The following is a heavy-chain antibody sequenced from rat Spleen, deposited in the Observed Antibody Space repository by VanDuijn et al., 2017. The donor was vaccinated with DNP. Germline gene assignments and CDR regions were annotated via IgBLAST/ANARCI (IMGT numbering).Heavy chain of an antibody. CDR3: AGRPPPTRGPFDY. J-gene: IGHJ2*01. Sequence: EVQLVESGGGLVQPGRSLKLSCAASGFTFSKSAMAWVRQAPKKSLEWVATISSDGRDTYYRDSVKGRFTISRDNAKSTLYLQMDSLRSEDTATYYCAGRPPPTRGPFDYWGQGVTVTVSS. CDR2: ISSDGRDT. CDR1: GFTFSKSA. D-gene: IGHD1-4*01. V-gene: IGHV5-7*01.